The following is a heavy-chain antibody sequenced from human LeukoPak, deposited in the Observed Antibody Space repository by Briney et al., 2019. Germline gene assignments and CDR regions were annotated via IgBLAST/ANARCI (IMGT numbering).Heavy chain of an antibody. CDR2: ISYDGSNK. D-gene: IGHD3-22*01. V-gene: IGHV3-30-3*01. CDR3: AMGRSSGYFPPFDY. CDR1: GFTFSSYA. J-gene: IGHJ4*02. Sequence: GGSLRLSCAASGFTFSSYAMSWVRQAPGKGLEWVAVISYDGSNKYYADSVKGRFTISRDNSKNTLYLQMNSLRAEDTAVYYCAMGRSSGYFPPFDYWGQGTLVTVSS.